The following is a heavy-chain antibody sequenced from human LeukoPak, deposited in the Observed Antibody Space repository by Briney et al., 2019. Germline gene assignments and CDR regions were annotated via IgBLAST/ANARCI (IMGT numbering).Heavy chain of an antibody. CDR2: ISYDGSDK. Sequence: PGGSLRLSCAASGFTFRSNAMHWLRQAPGKGLEWVAIISYDGSDKYYADSVKGRFTISRDNSKNTLDLQMNSLRADDTAVYYCAKDQGMQLGIDYWGQGSLVTVSS. D-gene: IGHD1-1*01. V-gene: IGHV3-30*18. CDR3: AKDQGMQLGIDY. CDR1: GFTFRSNA. J-gene: IGHJ4*02.